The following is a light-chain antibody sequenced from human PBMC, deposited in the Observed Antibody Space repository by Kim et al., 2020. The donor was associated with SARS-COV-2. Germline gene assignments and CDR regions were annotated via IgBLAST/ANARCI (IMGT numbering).Light chain of an antibody. CDR3: QQHSKWPPAPS. J-gene: IGKJ4*01. CDR2: DAA. Sequence: PGGGGHLPCRASHHCCHNFAWYQPTRGQTPRLLLYDAAIRATGIPDKFRGSWAGTDFTLTISSLDPEEFGIYFCQQHSKWPPAPSFGGGTKVDIK. V-gene: IGKV3-11*01. CDR1: HHCCHN.